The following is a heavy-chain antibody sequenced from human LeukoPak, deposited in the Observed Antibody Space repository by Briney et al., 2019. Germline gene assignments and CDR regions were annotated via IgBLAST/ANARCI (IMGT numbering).Heavy chain of an antibody. CDR2: IKSKTDGGTT. J-gene: IGHJ6*02. D-gene: IGHD6-13*01. Sequence: GRSLRLSCAASGFTFSNAWMSWVRQAPGKGLEWVGRIKSKTDGGTTDYAAPVKGRFTISRDDSKNTLYLQMNSLKTEDTAVYYCTTDSSSWPSYYYYGMDVWGQGTTVTVSS. CDR3: TTDSSSWPSYYYYGMDV. CDR1: GFTFSNAW. V-gene: IGHV3-15*01.